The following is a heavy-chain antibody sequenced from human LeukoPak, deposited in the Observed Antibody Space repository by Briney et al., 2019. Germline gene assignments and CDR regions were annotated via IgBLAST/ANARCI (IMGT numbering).Heavy chain of an antibody. V-gene: IGHV4-39*02. CDR3: ARVREYCTGISCFAFDI. CDR1: GGSISNSFYY. Sequence: SETLSLACTVSGGSISNSFYYWGWIRQPPGKGLEWIGSINYSGSTYYNPSLKSRVTISVDTSKNHFSLKLSSVTAADTALYYCARVREYCTGISCFAFDIWGQGTMVTVSS. CDR2: INYSGST. D-gene: IGHD2-8*02. J-gene: IGHJ3*02.